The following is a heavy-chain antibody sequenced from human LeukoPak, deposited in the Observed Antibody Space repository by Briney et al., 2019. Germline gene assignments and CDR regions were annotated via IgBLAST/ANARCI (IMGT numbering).Heavy chain of an antibody. CDR1: GGSFSGYY. D-gene: IGHD4-11*01. CDR2: INHSGST. CDR3: ARDSTDYSNYYYYGMDV. J-gene: IGHJ6*02. V-gene: IGHV4-34*01. Sequence: SETLSLTCAVYGGSFSGYYWSWIRQPPGKGLEWIGEINHSGSTNYNPSLKSRVTISVDTSKNQFSLKLSSVTAADTAVYYCARDSTDYSNYYYYGMDVWGQGTTVTVSS.